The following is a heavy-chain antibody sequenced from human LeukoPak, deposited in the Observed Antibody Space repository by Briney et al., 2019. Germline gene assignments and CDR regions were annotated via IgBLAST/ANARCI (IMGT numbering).Heavy chain of an antibody. CDR1: GFTLSSYE. Sequence: GGSLRLSCTGSGFTLSSYEMTWIRQAPGKGLEYVSAISSNGGSTYYANSVKGRFTISRDNSKNTLYLQMGSLRAEDMAVYYCARSAVGDDAFDIWGQGTMVTVSS. V-gene: IGHV3-64*01. CDR3: ARSAVGDDAFDI. J-gene: IGHJ3*02. CDR2: ISSNGGST. D-gene: IGHD2-2*01.